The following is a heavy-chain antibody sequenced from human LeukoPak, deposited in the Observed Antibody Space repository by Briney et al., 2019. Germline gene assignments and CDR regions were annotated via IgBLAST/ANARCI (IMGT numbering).Heavy chain of an antibody. CDR1: GGSISNYY. CDR3: ARLVGVTRGFDY. V-gene: IGHV4-59*01. CDR2: IYYSGST. J-gene: IGHJ4*02. D-gene: IGHD1-26*01. Sequence: PSETLSLTCTVSGGSISNYYWNWLRQPPGKGLEWIGYIYYSGSTNYNPSLKSRVTISVDTSKNQFSLKLSSVTAADTAVYYCARLVGVTRGFDYWGQGTLVTVSS.